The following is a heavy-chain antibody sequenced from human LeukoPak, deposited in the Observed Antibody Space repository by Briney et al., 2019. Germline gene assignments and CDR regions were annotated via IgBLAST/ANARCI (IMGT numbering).Heavy chain of an antibody. D-gene: IGHD3-22*01. CDR3: ARGNYYDSSGYYYFDY. V-gene: IGHV4-34*01. CDR1: GGSFSGYY. Sequence: SETLSLTCAVYGGSFSGYYWSWIRQPPGKGLEWIGEINHSGSTNYNPSLKSRVTISVDTSKNQFSLKLSSVTAADTAVYYCARGNYYDSSGYYYFDYWGQGTLVTVSS. J-gene: IGHJ4*02. CDR2: INHSGST.